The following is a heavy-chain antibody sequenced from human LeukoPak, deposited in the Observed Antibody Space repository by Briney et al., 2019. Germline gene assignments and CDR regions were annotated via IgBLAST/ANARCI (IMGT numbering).Heavy chain of an antibody. Sequence: PGGSLRLSCAASGFTFSSYEMNWVRQAPGKGLEWVSCISSSGSTIYYADSVKGRFTISRANAKNSLYLQTNSLTAEDTAVYYCAELGITMIGGVWGKGTTVTISS. J-gene: IGHJ6*04. CDR2: ISSSGSTI. CDR1: GFTFSSYE. CDR3: AELGITMIGGV. V-gene: IGHV3-48*03. D-gene: IGHD3-10*02.